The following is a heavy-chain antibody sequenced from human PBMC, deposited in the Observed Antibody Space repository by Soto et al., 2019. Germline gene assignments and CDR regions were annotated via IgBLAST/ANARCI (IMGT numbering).Heavy chain of an antibody. CDR1: GFTLTSYS. J-gene: IGHJ6*02. D-gene: IGHD3-10*01. CDR3: VRERGLSSFYGMDV. V-gene: IGHV3-21*06. Sequence: LRLSCAASGFTLTSYSMNWVRQAPGKGLEWVSSISSSSSHIYYADSVKGRFTISRDNARNSVYLQMNSLRAEDTAVYYCVRERGLSSFYGMDVWGQGTTVTVSS. CDR2: ISSSSSHI.